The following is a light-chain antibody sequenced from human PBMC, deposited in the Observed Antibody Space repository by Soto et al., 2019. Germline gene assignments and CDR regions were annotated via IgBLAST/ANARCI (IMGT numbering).Light chain of an antibody. V-gene: IGLV2-14*01. J-gene: IGLJ1*01. Sequence: QSVLPQPASVSGPPGQSITISCTGTSSDVGDYNYVSWYQQHPGKAPKLMIYEVSNRPSGVSNRFSGSKSGNTASLTISGLQAEDEADYYCSSYTSSSTYVFGTGTKVTVL. CDR2: EVS. CDR3: SSYTSSSTYV. CDR1: SSDVGDYNY.